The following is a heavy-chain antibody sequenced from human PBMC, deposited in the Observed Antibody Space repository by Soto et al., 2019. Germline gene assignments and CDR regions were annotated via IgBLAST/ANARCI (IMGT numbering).Heavy chain of an antibody. CDR2: FDPEDGET. D-gene: IGHD6-19*01. V-gene: IGHV1-24*01. CDR1: GYTLTELS. CDR3: AIVDSSGWTHSYGMDV. J-gene: IGHJ6*02. Sequence: GASVKVSCKVSGYTLTELSMHWVRQAPGKGLEWMGGFDPEDGETIYAQKFQGRVTMTEDTSTDTAYMELSSLRSEDTAVYYCAIVDSSGWTHSYGMDVWGQGTTVTVS.